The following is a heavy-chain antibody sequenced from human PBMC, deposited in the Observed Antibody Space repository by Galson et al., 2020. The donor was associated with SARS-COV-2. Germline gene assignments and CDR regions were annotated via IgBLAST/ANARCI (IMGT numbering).Heavy chain of an antibody. CDR2: PYPDDDK. V-gene: IGHV2-5*02. CDR3: AHKPPGGPVADAFDV. J-gene: IGHJ3*01. CDR1: RFSLSDTGVG. Sequence: KMFGPPLAHPPQTLTLTRNFPRFSLSDTGVGVAWIRQPPGQALECLAHPYPDDDKRYRPSLKSRLTVTKDTSKNQVVLTMANMDPVDTGSYCCAHKPPGGPVADAFDVWGRGTLVTVSS. D-gene: IGHD2-15*01.